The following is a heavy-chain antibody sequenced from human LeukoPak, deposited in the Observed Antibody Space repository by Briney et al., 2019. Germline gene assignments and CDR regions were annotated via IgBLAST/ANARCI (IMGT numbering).Heavy chain of an antibody. CDR1: GFTLTTTD. CDR3: ARERGSD. J-gene: IGHJ4*02. CDR2: IHVGVNT. D-gene: IGHD2-15*01. V-gene: IGHV3-53*01. Sequence: GGSLRLSCEGRGFTLTTTDTLGVMGWVRQAPGKGLDWFSLIHVGVNTYYAGAVKGRFTLSRDNLKNTLYLQMNSLRAEDTAVYYCARERGSDWGQEILVTVSS.